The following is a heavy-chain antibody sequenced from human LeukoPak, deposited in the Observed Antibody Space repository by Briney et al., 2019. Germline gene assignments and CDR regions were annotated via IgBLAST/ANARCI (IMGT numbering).Heavy chain of an antibody. V-gene: IGHV1-69*04. J-gene: IGHJ5*02. CDR3: ARDLEAYGWFDP. CDR2: IIPIFGIA. D-gene: IGHD2-21*01. CDR1: GGTFSSYA. Sequence: ASVRVSCKACGGTFSSYAISWVRQAPGQGLEWMGRIIPIFGIANYAQKFQGRVTITADKSTSTAYMELSSLRSEDTAVYYCARDLEAYGWFDPWGQGTLVTVSS.